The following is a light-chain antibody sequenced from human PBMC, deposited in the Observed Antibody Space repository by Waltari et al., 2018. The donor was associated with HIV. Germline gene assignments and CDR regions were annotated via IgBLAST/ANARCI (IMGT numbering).Light chain of an antibody. CDR3: QQGNGFPYT. Sequence: DIQMTQSPSSLSASIGDRVTITCRASLALNNWLAWYQQRPGKAPNLLIYGASTLRSGVPSRFGGSGSGTEYTLTISNLQPEDFATYYCQQGNGFPYTFGQGTKLEMK. V-gene: IGKV1-12*01. CDR2: GAS. J-gene: IGKJ2*01. CDR1: LALNNW.